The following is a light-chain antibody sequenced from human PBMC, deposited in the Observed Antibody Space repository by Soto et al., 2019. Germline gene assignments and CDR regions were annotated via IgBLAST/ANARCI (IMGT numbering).Light chain of an antibody. CDR2: EVS. J-gene: IGLJ1*01. CDR1: SSDVGGYNY. Sequence: QSALTQPASVSGSPGQSITISCTGTSSDVGGYNYVSWYQQHPGKAPKLMISEVSNRPSGVSNRFSGSKSGNTASLTISRLQAEDEADYYCSTYTCSSTDVFGTGTKVTVL. V-gene: IGLV2-14*01. CDR3: STYTCSSTDV.